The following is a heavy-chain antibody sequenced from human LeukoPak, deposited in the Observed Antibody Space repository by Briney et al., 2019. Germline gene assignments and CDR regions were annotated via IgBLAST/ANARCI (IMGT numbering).Heavy chain of an antibody. D-gene: IGHD6-19*01. J-gene: IGHJ4*02. V-gene: IGHV3-30*04. CDR3: ARYSSGWYYFDY. CDR2: ISYDGSNK. CDR1: GFTFSSYA. Sequence: GRSLRLSCAASGFTFSSYAMHWVRQAPGKGLEWVAVISYDGSNKYYADSVKGRFTISRDNSKNTLYLQVNSLRAEDTAVYYCARYSSGWYYFDYWGQGTLVTVSS.